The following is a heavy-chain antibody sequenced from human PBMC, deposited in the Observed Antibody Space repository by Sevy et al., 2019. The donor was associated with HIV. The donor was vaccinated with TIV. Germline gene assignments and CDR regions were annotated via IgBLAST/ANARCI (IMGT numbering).Heavy chain of an antibody. J-gene: IGHJ3*02. CDR2: ISGSGGDT. Sequence: GGSLRLSCAASGFTFSSYDMSWVRQAPGKGLEWVSDISGSGGDTYYADSVKGRFTISRDKSKNTLYLQRNSLRAEDTGIYYCARDRIYVRGVFDMWGQGTMVTVSS. D-gene: IGHD3-10*02. CDR3: ARDRIYVRGVFDM. CDR1: GFTFSSYD. V-gene: IGHV3-23*01.